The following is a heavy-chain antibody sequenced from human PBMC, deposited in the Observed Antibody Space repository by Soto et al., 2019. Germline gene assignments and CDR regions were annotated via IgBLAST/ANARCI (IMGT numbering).Heavy chain of an antibody. CDR2: IIPILGIA. Sequence: QVQLVQSGAEVKKPGSSVKVSCKASGGTFSSYTISWVRQAPGQGLEWMGRIIPILGIANYAQKFQGRVTITADKSTSTAYMELSSLRSEDTAVYYCAREGWVGELILDYWGQGTLVTVSS. D-gene: IGHD3-10*01. V-gene: IGHV1-69*08. CDR3: AREGWVGELILDY. J-gene: IGHJ4*02. CDR1: GGTFSSYT.